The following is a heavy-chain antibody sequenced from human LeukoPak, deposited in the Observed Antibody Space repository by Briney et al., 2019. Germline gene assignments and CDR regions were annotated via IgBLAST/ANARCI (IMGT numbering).Heavy chain of an antibody. V-gene: IGHV3-33*01. CDR3: ARGAALEMATYDY. CDR2: IWYDGSNK. CDR1: GFTFSSYG. J-gene: IGHJ4*02. Sequence: GGSLRLSCAASGFTFSSYGMHWVRQAPGKGLEWVAIIWYDGSNKYYADSVKGRFTISRDNSKNTMYLQMNSLRAEDTAVYYCARGAALEMATYDYWGQGTLVTVSS. D-gene: IGHD5-24*01.